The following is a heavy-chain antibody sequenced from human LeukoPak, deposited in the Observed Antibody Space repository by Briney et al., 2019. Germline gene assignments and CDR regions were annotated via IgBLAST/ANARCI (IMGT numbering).Heavy chain of an antibody. CDR2: ISYDGSNK. J-gene: IGHJ4*02. CDR3: ARDRSDRYFDWSIDY. CDR1: GFTFSSYA. Sequence: PGGSLRLSCAASGFTFSSYAMHWVRQAPGKGLEWGAVISYDGSNKYYADSVKGRFTISRDNSKNTLYLQMNSLRAEDTAVYYRARDRSDRYFDWSIDYWGQGTLVTVSS. V-gene: IGHV3-30*04. D-gene: IGHD3-9*01.